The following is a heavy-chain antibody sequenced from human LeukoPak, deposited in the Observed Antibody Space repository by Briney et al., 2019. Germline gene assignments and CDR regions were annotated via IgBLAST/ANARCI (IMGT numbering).Heavy chain of an antibody. CDR3: SLARSEYHYGMDV. Sequence: SQTLSLTCAISGDSVSSISVAWNWIRQSPSRGLEWLGRTYYRSKWYYEYAVSVKIRINISPDTSKNQFSLQLTSVTPEDTAVYYCSLARSEYHYGMDVWGQGTTVTVSS. V-gene: IGHV6-1*01. CDR2: TYYRSKWYY. J-gene: IGHJ6*02. CDR1: GDSVSSISVA.